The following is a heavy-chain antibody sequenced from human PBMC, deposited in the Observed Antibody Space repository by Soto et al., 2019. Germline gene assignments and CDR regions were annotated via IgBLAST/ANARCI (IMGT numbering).Heavy chain of an antibody. J-gene: IGHJ4*02. Sequence: GGSLRLSCAASGFTFKSYAMHWVRQAPGKGLEWVAVISYDGSNEYYADSVKGRFTISRDNSKNTLYLQMNSLRPEDTALYSCARERTYETSKYFDFWGQGTLVTVSS. V-gene: IGHV3-30-3*01. CDR3: ARERTYETSKYFDF. CDR2: ISYDGSNE. D-gene: IGHD3-16*01. CDR1: GFTFKSYA.